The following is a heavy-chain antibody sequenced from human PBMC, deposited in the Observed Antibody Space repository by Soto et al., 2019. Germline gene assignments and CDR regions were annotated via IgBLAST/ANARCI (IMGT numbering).Heavy chain of an antibody. J-gene: IGHJ4*02. V-gene: IGHV5-10-1*01. CDR1: GYRFTDYW. CDR2: IDPSDSYT. CDR3: ARHTDYYDSSGLAHFDY. D-gene: IGHD3-22*01. Sequence: GESLKISCKGFGYRFTDYWIGWLRQMPGKGLEWMGRIDPSDSYTNYSPSFQGHVTISADKSISTAYLQWSSLKASDTAMYYCARHTDYYDSSGLAHFDYWGQGTLVTVSS.